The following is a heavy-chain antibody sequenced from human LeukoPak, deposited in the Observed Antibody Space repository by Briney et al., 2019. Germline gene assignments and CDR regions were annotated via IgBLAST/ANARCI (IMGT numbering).Heavy chain of an antibody. Sequence: ASVKVSCKASGYTFTSYYMHWVRQAPGQGLEWMGLINPSGGSTSYAQKLQGRVTMTRDMSTSTVYMELSSLRSEDTAVYYCARDQNDYGGQDYMDVWGKGTTVTVSS. CDR3: ARDQNDYGGQDYMDV. J-gene: IGHJ6*03. CDR2: INPSGGST. D-gene: IGHD4-17*01. CDR1: GYTFTSYY. V-gene: IGHV1-46*01.